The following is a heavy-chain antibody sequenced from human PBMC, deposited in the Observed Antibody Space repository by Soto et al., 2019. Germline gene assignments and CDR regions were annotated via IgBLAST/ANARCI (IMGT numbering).Heavy chain of an antibody. D-gene: IGHD7-27*01. J-gene: IGHJ6*02. V-gene: IGHV3-11*04. CDR3: TRDRLGMFYGPDA. CDR1: ELPFRDCS. CDR2: ISSSGSTI. Sequence: PWGPLLLSYSASELPFRDCSMSWIRQAPGKGLEWVSYISSSGSTIYYADSVKGRFTISRDNAKNSLYLQLNSLRAEDTAVYYCTRDRLGMFYGPDAWGQGNTVNVS.